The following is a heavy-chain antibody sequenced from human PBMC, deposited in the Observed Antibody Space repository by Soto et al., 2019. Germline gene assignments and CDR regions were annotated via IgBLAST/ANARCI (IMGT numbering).Heavy chain of an antibody. Sequence: ESLKVSCKGSGSRSRSRWISWVRQMPGKGLEWMGRIDPRDSYTSYSPSFQGHVTISVDKSINTVYLRWSSLKASDSAKYYCAGHGGGRRAITGYTGMDVWGQGTTVTVSS. CDR3: AGHGGGRRAITGYTGMDV. D-gene: IGHD3-9*01. J-gene: IGHJ6*02. CDR1: GSRSRSRW. CDR2: IDPRDSYT. V-gene: IGHV5-10-1*01.